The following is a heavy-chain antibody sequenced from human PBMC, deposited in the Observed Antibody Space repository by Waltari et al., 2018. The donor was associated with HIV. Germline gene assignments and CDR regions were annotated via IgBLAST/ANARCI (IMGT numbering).Heavy chain of an antibody. CDR2: IIPTLGAA. Sequence: QVQLVQSGAEVKKPGSTIKVSCKASGGTFGSYTISWVRQAPGQGLEWMGGIIPTLGAANYAQKFKGRVTIIADGSPMTVYMELKSLRSDDTALYYCARDRPNSGGLTHDLWGQGTLVTVSS. CDR1: GGTFGSYT. CDR3: ARDRPNSGGLTHDL. D-gene: IGHD2-15*01. V-gene: IGHV1-69*01. J-gene: IGHJ4*02.